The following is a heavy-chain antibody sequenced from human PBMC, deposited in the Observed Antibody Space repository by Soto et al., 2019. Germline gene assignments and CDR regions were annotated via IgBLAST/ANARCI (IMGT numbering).Heavy chain of an antibody. D-gene: IGHD2-21*01. CDR3: ARLSIRVINAFDM. CDR1: GGSISSGDYY. V-gene: IGHV4-30-4*01. J-gene: IGHJ3*02. CDR2: IYYSGST. Sequence: QVQLQESGPGLVKPSQTLSLTCTVSGGSISSGDYYWSWIRQSPGKGLEWIGYIYYSGSTYYNPSLKCRVTISVDTSKNQFSLKLSSVTAADTALYYCARLSIRVINAFDMWGQGTMVTVSS.